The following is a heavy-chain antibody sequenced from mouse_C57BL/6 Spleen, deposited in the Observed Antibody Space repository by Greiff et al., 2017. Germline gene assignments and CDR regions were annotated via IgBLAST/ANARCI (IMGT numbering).Heavy chain of an antibody. CDR3: ARSFMTTVEAWFAY. Sequence: DVHLVESGGGLVQPGGSLSLSCAASGFTFTDYYMSWVRQPPGKALEWLGFIRNKANGYTTEYSASVKGRFTISRDNSQSILYLQMNALRAEDSATYYCARSFMTTVEAWFAYWGKGTLVTVSA. CDR2: IRNKANGYTT. D-gene: IGHD1-1*01. CDR1: GFTFTDYY. J-gene: IGHJ3*01. V-gene: IGHV7-3*01.